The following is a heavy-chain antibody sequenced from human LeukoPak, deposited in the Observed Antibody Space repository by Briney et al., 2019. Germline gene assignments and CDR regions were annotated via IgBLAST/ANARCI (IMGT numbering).Heavy chain of an antibody. V-gene: IGHV3-72*01. D-gene: IGHD3-22*01. J-gene: IGHJ3*01. CDR3: ARDWAEGDDSAFDV. Sequence: SGGSLRLSCVGSGFTLRDYRMDWVRQAPGMGLEWVGRTRSKVRKYATEYAASVKGRFTISRDESENSVFLHLSSLTVEDTALYYCARDWAEGDDSAFDVWGQGTMVTVSS. CDR1: GFTLRDYR. CDR2: TRSKVRKYAT.